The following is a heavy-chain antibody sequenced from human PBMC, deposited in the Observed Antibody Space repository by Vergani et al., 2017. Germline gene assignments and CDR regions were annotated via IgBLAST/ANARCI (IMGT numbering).Heavy chain of an antibody. D-gene: IGHD3-22*01. J-gene: IGHJ4*02. V-gene: IGHV4-59*01. CDR1: GGSISSYY. CDR2: IYYSGST. CDR3: ARALNYYDSSLDY. Sequence: QVQLQQWGAGLLKPSETLSLTCAVYGGSISSYYWSWIRQPPGKGLEWIGYIYYSGSTNYNPSLKSRVTISVDTSKNQFSLKLSSVTAADTAVYYCARALNYYDSSLDYWGQGTLVTVSS.